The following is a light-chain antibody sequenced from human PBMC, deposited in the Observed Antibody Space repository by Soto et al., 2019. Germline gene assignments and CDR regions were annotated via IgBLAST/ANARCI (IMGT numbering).Light chain of an antibody. J-gene: IGKJ4*01. CDR3: QQHNNWPLT. CDR1: QSVSSS. V-gene: IGKV3-11*01. Sequence: PGGRGTPSCRASQSVSSSLAWYQQKPGQAPRLLIYSASNRVTGIPGRFSGSGSGTDFTLTISSLEPEDFAVYYCQQHNNWPLTLGGGTKLDIK. CDR2: SAS.